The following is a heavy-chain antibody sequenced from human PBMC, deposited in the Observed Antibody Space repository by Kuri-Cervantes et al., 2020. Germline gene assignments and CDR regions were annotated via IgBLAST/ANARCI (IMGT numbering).Heavy chain of an antibody. D-gene: IGHD3-10*01. CDR2: ISYDGSNK. V-gene: IGHV3-30-3*01. CDR3: ARHADTYYYGSGSYKFDI. J-gene: IGHJ3*02. CDR1: GFTLSSYA. Sequence: GGSLRLSCAASGFTLSSYAMHWVRQAPGKGLEWVAVISYDGSNKYYADSVKGRFTISRDNSKNTLYLQMNSLRAEDTAVYYCARHADTYYYGSGSYKFDIWGQGTMVTVSS.